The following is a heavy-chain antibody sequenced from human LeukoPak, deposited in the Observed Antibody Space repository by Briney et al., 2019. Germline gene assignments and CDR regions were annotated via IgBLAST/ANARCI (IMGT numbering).Heavy chain of an antibody. CDR3: AIRYCSSTSCPFDP. D-gene: IGHD2-2*01. CDR1: GFTFSSYW. CDR2: INSDGNST. J-gene: IGHJ5*02. V-gene: IGHV3-74*01. Sequence: GGSLRLSCAASGFTFSSYWMHWVRQAPGKGLVWVSRINSDGNSTSYADSVKGRFTISRDNAKNTLYLQMNSLRAEDTAVYCCAIRYCSSTSCPFDPWGQGTLVTVSS.